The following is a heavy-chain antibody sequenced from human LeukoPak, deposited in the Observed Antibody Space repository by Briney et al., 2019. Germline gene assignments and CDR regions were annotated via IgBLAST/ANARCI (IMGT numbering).Heavy chain of an antibody. Sequence: LGGSLILSCLVSGFSSNNNGLSWFRQAPGKGLEWVSDMSGVGNTYYAESVKGRFTISRDNFKNTFFLQMNSLRAEDTALYYATGHGSNSYWGQGALVAVSS. J-gene: IGHJ4*02. CDR3: TGHGSNSY. CDR2: MSGVGNT. V-gene: IGHV3-23*01. D-gene: IGHD1-1*01. CDR1: GFSSNNNG.